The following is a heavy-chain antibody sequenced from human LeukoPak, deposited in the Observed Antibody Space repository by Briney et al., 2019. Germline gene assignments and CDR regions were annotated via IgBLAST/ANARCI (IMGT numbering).Heavy chain of an antibody. J-gene: IGHJ2*01. V-gene: IGHV4-61*01. D-gene: IGHD6-19*01. CDR1: GGSVSRSNYY. Sequence: SETLSLTCNVSGGSVSRSNYYWTWIRQPPGKGLEWIGYMYYSGSTYYNPSLKSRVTISIDTSKNQFSLKLSSVTAADTAVYYCASEYRSDSYFDLWGRGTLVTVSS. CDR2: MYYSGST. CDR3: ASEYRSDSYFDL.